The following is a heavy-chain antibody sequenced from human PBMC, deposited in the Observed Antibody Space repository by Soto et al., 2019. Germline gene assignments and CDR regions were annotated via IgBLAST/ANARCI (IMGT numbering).Heavy chain of an antibody. J-gene: IGHJ4*02. CDR1: GDSISNSRFY. Sequence: SETLSLTCSVSGDSISNSRFYWAWIRQPPGEGLEWIGSIYHTGNAYYSPSLKSRVTISVDTSKNQFSLKLSSVTAADTAVYYCARGLASGYDFVVAYWGQGTLVTVSS. V-gene: IGHV4-39*07. D-gene: IGHD5-12*01. CDR3: ARGLASGYDFVVAY. CDR2: IYHTGNA.